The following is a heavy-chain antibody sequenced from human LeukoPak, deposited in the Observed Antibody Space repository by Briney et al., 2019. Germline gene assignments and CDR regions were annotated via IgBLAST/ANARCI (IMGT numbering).Heavy chain of an antibody. D-gene: IGHD5-18*01. CDR1: GGSISSSSYY. CDR2: IYYSGST. CDR3: ARSGLDIAMVTG. Sequence: PSETLSLTCTVTGGSISSSSYYWRWIRQPPGKELEWIGSIYYSGSTYYNPSLKSRVTISVDTSKNQFSLKLSSVTAADTAVYYCARSGLDIAMVTGWGQGTLVTVSS. J-gene: IGHJ4*02. V-gene: IGHV4-39*01.